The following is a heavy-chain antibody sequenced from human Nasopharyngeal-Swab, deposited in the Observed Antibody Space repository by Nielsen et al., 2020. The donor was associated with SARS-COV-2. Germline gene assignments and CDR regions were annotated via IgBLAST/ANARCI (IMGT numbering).Heavy chain of an antibody. J-gene: IGHJ5*02. V-gene: IGHV1-24*01. Sequence: WVRQAPGQGLGWMGGFDPEDGETIYAQKFQGRVTMTEDTSTDTAYMELSSLRSEGTAVYYCATGPVVAATEWFDPWGQGTLVTVSS. CDR3: ATGPVVAATEWFDP. CDR2: FDPEDGET. D-gene: IGHD2-15*01.